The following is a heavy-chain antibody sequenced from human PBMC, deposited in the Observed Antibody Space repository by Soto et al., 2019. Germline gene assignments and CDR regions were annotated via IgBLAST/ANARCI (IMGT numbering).Heavy chain of an antibody. V-gene: IGHV3-64D*06. Sequence: QPGGSLRLSCSASGFTFTNYAIHWIRQAPGKGLEYVSAISSTGGSTYYADSVKGRFTISRDNSKNTVYLQMSSLRSEDSAVYYCVARYCSSTTCYQVDYWGQGTLVNVSS. CDR2: ISSTGGST. CDR1: GFTFTNYA. J-gene: IGHJ4*02. D-gene: IGHD2-2*01. CDR3: VARYCSSTTCYQVDY.